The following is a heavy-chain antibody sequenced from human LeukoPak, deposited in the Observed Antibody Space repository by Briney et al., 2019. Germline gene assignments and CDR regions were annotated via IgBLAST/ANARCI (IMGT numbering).Heavy chain of an antibody. CDR2: ISGSGGST. CDR3: ARACESSSPGFMDV. D-gene: IGHD6-13*01. J-gene: IGHJ6*03. Sequence: GGSLRLSCAASGFTFSSYAMSWVRQAPGKGLEWVSAISGSGGSTYYADSVKGRFTISRDNSKNTLYLQMNSLRAEDTAVYYCARACESSSPGFMDVWGKGTTVTVSS. V-gene: IGHV3-23*01. CDR1: GFTFSSYA.